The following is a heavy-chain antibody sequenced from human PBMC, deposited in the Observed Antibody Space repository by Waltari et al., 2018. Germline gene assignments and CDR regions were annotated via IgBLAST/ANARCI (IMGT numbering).Heavy chain of an antibody. CDR1: DYPFTIYG. D-gene: IGHD1-26*01. J-gene: IGHJ5*02. CDR2: ISAYNGNT. CDR3: VRDQRVGANVWIRFDP. V-gene: IGHV1-18*01. Sequence: QVQLVQSGAEVKKPGASVKVSCKASDYPFTIYGISWVRQARGQGLEWMGWISAYNGNTNYAQKLQGRVTMTTDTSTSTAYMELRSLRSDDTAVYYCVRDQRVGANVWIRFDPWGQGTLVTVSS.